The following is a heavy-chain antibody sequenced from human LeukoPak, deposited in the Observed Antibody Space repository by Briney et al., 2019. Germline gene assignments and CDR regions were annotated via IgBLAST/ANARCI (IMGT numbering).Heavy chain of an antibody. CDR2: INHSGST. D-gene: IGHD1-7*01. J-gene: IGHJ5*02. Sequence: SETLSLTCAVYGGSFSGYYWSWIRQPPGKGLEWIGEINHSGSTNYNPSLKSRVTISVDTSKNQFSLKLSSVTAAGTAVYYCARGGKIWNYVKYNWFDPWGQGTLVTVSS. CDR3: ARGGKIWNYVKYNWFDP. V-gene: IGHV4-34*01. CDR1: GGSFSGYY.